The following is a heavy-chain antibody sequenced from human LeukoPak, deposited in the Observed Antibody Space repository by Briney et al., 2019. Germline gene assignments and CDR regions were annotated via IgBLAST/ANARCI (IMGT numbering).Heavy chain of an antibody. D-gene: IGHD2-2*01. CDR1: GGTFSSFA. J-gene: IGHJ5*02. V-gene: IGHV1-69*13. CDR3: PRRIVVVPAAITLVTDGPFDP. CDR2: IIPIFGTA. Sequence: VASVKLSCKASGGTFSSFATSWVRHAPGQGHEWMGGIIPIFGTANYAQKFQGRVTITSDESTSTAYMEPVRPRSEAMALSSWPRRIVVVPAAITLVTDGPFDPWGQGTLVTVSS.